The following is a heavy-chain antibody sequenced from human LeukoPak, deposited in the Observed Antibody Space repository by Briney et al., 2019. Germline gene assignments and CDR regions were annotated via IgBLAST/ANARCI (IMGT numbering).Heavy chain of an antibody. Sequence: GGSLRLSCAASGFTFSSYWMSWVRQAPGKGLEWVANIKQDGSEKYYVDSVKGRFTISRDNAKNSLYLQMNSLRAEDTAVYYCARSVTMIVDWFDPWGQGTLVTVSS. J-gene: IGHJ5*02. D-gene: IGHD3-22*01. CDR2: IKQDGSEK. V-gene: IGHV3-7*01. CDR1: GFTFSSYW. CDR3: ARSVTMIVDWFDP.